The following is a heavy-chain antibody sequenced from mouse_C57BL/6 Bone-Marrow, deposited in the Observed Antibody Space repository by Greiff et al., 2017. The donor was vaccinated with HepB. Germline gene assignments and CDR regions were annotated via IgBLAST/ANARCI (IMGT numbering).Heavy chain of an antibody. CDR3: ARKGTTGVADWEDYYAMDY. V-gene: IGHV1-72*01. Sequence: QVQLQQPGAELVKPGASVKLSCKASGYTFTSYWMHWVKQRPGRGLEWIGRIDPNSGGTKYNEKFKSKATLTVDKPSSTAYMQLSSLTSEDSAVYYCARKGTTGVADWEDYYAMDYWGQGTSVTVSS. CDR1: GYTFTSYW. D-gene: IGHD1-1*01. CDR2: IDPNSGGT. J-gene: IGHJ4*01.